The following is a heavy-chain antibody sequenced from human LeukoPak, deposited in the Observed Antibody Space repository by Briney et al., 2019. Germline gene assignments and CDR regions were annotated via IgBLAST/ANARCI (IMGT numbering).Heavy chain of an antibody. Sequence: GASVKVSWKASGYTFTTYYIHWVRQAPGQGLEWMGVITPSGGSITSAQKFQDRVTMTRDTSTSTVYMELSSLTSDDTAVYYCARDWELGYWGQGTLVTVSS. D-gene: IGHD1-26*01. CDR2: ITPSGGSI. CDR3: ARDWELGY. CDR1: GYTFTTYY. V-gene: IGHV1-46*01. J-gene: IGHJ4*02.